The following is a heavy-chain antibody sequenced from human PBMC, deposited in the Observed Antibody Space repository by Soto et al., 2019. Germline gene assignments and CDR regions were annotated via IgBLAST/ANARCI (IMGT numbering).Heavy chain of an antibody. Sequence: GGSLRLSCAASGFTFSDYYMSWIRQAPGKGLEWVSFISNSSSYTNYADSVKGRFTISRDNAKNSLYLQMNNLRAENTAVYYCARDRCSTTTFNDALKIWEQVTMV. CDR1: GFTFSDYY. J-gene: IGHJ3*02. D-gene: IGHD2-2*01. CDR2: ISNSSSYT. V-gene: IGHV3-11*06. CDR3: ARDRCSTTTFNDALKI.